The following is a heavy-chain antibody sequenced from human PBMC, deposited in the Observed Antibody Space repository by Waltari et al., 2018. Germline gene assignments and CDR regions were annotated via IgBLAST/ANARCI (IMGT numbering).Heavy chain of an antibody. CDR3: AKDDRKDGHIPGGAFDV. J-gene: IGHJ3*01. CDR2: IRDDGSNK. V-gene: IGHV3-30*02. CDR1: GFAFGDYG. Sequence: QVQLMESGGGVVQPGGSLRLSCAASGFAFGDYGMHWVRQAPGKGLEWVTFIRDDGSNKYYLDSVKGRFIISRDNTKNTMYLEMSSLGVEDTAVYYCAKDDRKDGHIPGGAFDVWGRGTMVTVSS.